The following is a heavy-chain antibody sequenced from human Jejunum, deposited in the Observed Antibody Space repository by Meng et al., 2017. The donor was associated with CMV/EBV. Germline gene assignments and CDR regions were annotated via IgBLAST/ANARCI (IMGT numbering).Heavy chain of an antibody. Sequence: SRGSITDNSWSWIRQPPGKGLEWMGYVYYSGSATYSPSLKSRVTISVDMSKNQVSLNLRAVTAADTAMYFCARGLGHASNNSHDYWGQGTLVTVSS. CDR3: ARGLGHASNNSHDY. CDR1: RGSITDNS. V-gene: IGHV4-59*01. D-gene: IGHD1-1*01. CDR2: VYYSGSA. J-gene: IGHJ4*02.